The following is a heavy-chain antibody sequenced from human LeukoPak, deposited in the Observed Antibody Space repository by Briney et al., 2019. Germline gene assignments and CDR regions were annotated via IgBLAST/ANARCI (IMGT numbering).Heavy chain of an antibody. J-gene: IGHJ4*02. CDR3: ARERYCSSTSCYAALFDY. CDR2: ISSCGSTI. Sequence: GGSVTLPCAACGFTYSSYELKWLRQAPGKGREGVAYISSCGSTIYYADSVKGRFTIYRDNAKNSLYLQMNSLRDEDTAVYYCARERYCSSTSCYAALFDYWGQGTLVTVSS. CDR1: GFTYSSYE. D-gene: IGHD2-2*01. V-gene: IGHV3-48*03.